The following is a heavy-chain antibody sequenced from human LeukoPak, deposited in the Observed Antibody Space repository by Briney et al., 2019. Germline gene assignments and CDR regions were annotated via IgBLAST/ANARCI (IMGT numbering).Heavy chain of an antibody. CDR1: GGTFSSYA. Sequence: SVKVSCKASGGTFSSYAISWVRQAPGQGLEWMGGIIPIFGTANYAQKFQGRVTITADKSTSTAYMELSSLRSEDTAVYYCARDLRHYDSSGYFKVVSSDIWGQGTMVTVSS. V-gene: IGHV1-69*06. CDR3: ARDLRHYDSSGYFKVVSSDI. CDR2: IIPIFGTA. J-gene: IGHJ3*02. D-gene: IGHD3-22*01.